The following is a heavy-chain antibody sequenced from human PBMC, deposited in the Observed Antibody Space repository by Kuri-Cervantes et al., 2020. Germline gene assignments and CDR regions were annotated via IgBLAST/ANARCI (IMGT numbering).Heavy chain of an antibody. V-gene: IGHV1-2*04. CDR3: ARDPATAAAHRGVDAFDI. D-gene: IGHD2-2*01. CDR1: GYTFTGYY. Sequence: ASVKVSCKASGYTFTGYYMHWVRQAPGQGLEWMGWINPNSGGTNYAQKFQGWVTMTRDTSISTAYMELSRLRSDDTAVYYCARDPATAAAHRGVDAFDIWGQGTMVTVSS. CDR2: INPNSGGT. J-gene: IGHJ3*02.